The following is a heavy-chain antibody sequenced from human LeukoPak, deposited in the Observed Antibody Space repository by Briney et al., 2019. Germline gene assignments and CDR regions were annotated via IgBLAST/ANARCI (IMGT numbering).Heavy chain of an antibody. D-gene: IGHD2-2*01. Sequence: PSETLSLTCAVYGGSFSGYYWSWIRQPPGKGLEWIGEINHSGSTNYNPSLKSRVTISVDTSKNQFSLKLSSVTAADTAVYYCARDSPLIVVVPAATFDYWGQGTLVTVSS. CDR3: ARDSPLIVVVPAATFDY. J-gene: IGHJ4*02. V-gene: IGHV4-34*01. CDR2: INHSGST. CDR1: GGSFSGYY.